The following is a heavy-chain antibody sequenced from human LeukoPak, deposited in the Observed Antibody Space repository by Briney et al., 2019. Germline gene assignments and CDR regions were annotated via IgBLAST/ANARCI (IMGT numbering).Heavy chain of an antibody. D-gene: IGHD6-13*01. V-gene: IGHV3-21*04. J-gene: IGHJ4*02. CDR2: ITGSGGYT. CDR3: SRDRSSSWLPTYFDY. Sequence: GGSLRLSCAASGFTFSSYAMTWVRQAPGKGLEWVSTITGSGGYTYYADSVKGRFTISRDNAKNSLYLQMNSLRAEDTAVYYCSRDRSSSWLPTYFDYWGQGALVTVSS. CDR1: GFTFSSYA.